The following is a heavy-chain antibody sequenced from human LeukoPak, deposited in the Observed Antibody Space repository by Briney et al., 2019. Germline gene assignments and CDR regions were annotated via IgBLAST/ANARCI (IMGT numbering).Heavy chain of an antibody. J-gene: IGHJ4*02. Sequence: SETLSLTCTVSGGSISSYYWSWIRQPPGKGLEWIGYIYYSGSTSYNPSLKSRVTISVDTSKNQFSLKLGSVTAADTAVYYCARSWIQLQYYFDYWGQGTLVTVSS. D-gene: IGHD5-18*01. CDR3: ARSWIQLQYYFDY. V-gene: IGHV4-59*01. CDR1: GGSISSYY. CDR2: IYYSGST.